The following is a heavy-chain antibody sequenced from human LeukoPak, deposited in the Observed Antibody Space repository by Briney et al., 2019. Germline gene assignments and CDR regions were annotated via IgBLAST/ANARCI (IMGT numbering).Heavy chain of an antibody. Sequence: SETLSLTCAVYGGSFSGYYWSWIRQPPGKGLEWIGRIYTSGSTNYNPSLKSRVTISVDTSKNQFSLKLSSVTAADTAVYYCARDFDEAANWFDPWGQGTLVTVSS. V-gene: IGHV4-59*10. D-gene: IGHD3-9*01. CDR2: IYTSGST. CDR3: ARDFDEAANWFDP. J-gene: IGHJ5*02. CDR1: GGSFSGYY.